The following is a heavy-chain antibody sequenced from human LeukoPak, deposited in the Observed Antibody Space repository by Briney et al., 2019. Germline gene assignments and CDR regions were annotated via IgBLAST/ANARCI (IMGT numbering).Heavy chain of an antibody. CDR1: GGAVSSYY. J-gene: IGHJ4*02. Sequence: SETLSLTRTVSGGAVSSYYWSWIRQPPGKGLEWIGYIYYSGSTKSNPSLKSRVTISVDTSKNQFSLRLSSVTAADTAMYYCARACYGDYVGCFDYWGQGTLVTVSS. CDR2: IYYSGST. V-gene: IGHV4-59*02. D-gene: IGHD4-17*01. CDR3: ARACYGDYVGCFDY.